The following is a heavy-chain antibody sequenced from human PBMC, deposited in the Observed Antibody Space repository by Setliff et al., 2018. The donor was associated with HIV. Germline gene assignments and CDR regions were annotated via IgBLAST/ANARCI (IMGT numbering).Heavy chain of an antibody. D-gene: IGHD1-7*01. V-gene: IGHV4-61*02. CDR1: GGSISSGSYY. J-gene: IGHJ4*02. CDR3: ATYNWNFIVGY. Sequence: SETLSLTCTVSGGSISSGSYYWSWVRQPAGKGLEWIGRFYTSGSTYYNPSLKSRVTISVDTSKNQFSLKLSSVTAADTAVYYCATYNWNFIVGYWGQGTLVTVS. CDR2: FYTSGST.